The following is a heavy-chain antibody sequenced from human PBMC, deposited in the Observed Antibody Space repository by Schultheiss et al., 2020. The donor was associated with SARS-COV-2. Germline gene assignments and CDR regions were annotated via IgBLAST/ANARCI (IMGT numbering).Heavy chain of an antibody. J-gene: IGHJ4*02. Sequence: SETLSLTCAVYGGSFSGYYWSWIRQAPGKGLEWIGEIYHSGSTNYNPSLKSRVTISVDKSKNQFSLKLSSVTAADTAVYYCAREGHSSRLDYWGQGTLVTVSS. CDR1: GGSFSGYY. D-gene: IGHD6-13*01. CDR2: IYHSGST. V-gene: IGHV4-34*01. CDR3: AREGHSSRLDY.